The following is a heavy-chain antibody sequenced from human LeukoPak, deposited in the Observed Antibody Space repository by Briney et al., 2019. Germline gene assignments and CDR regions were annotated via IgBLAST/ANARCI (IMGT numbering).Heavy chain of an antibody. Sequence: GGSLRLSCAASGFTFGDYHMNWIRQAPGKGLEWVSYISPWGDTIYFADSVKGRFTLSRDNAKSSLYLQMNSLTAEDTAVYYCASGRGIAVAGPGGYFDYWGQGTLVTVSS. D-gene: IGHD6-19*01. CDR1: GFTFGDYH. CDR2: ISPWGDTI. V-gene: IGHV3-11*01. J-gene: IGHJ4*02. CDR3: ASGRGIAVAGPGGYFDY.